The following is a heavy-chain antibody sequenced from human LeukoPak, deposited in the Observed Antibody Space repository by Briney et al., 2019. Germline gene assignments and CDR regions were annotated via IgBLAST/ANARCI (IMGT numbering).Heavy chain of an antibody. CDR2: IIPIFGTA. CDR3: ARDVGSSGWYFRGRFDY. D-gene: IGHD6-19*01. CDR1: GGTFSSYA. Sequence: SVKVSCKASGGTFSSYAISWVRQAPGQGLEWMGGIIPIFGTANYAQKFQGRVTITADESTSTAYMELSSLRSEDTAVYYCARDVGSSGWYFRGRFDYRGQGTLVTVSS. V-gene: IGHV1-69*13. J-gene: IGHJ4*02.